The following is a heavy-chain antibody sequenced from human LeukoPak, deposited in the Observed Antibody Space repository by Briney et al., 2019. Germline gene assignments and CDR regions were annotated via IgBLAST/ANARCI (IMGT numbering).Heavy chain of an antibody. CDR3: ARDYFDSSDYPQPYYYYYMDV. CDR2: ISSTSTFI. D-gene: IGHD3-22*01. CDR1: GFTFSRSS. J-gene: IGHJ6*03. Sequence: PGGSLRLSCSASGFTFSRSSMTWVRQAPGKGLEWVASISSTSTFIYSADSVKGRFTISRDTAKNSLFLQMNSLRAEDTAIYYCARDYFDSSDYPQPYYYYYMDVWGKGTTVTVSS. V-gene: IGHV3-21*01.